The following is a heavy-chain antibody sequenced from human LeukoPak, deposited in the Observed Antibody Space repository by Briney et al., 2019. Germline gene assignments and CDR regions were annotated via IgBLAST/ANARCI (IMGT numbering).Heavy chain of an antibody. CDR3: ARISEGVAAAGTGGWFDP. D-gene: IGHD6-13*01. CDR2: IYSGGST. J-gene: IGHJ5*02. CDR1: GFTVSSNY. Sequence: GGSLRLSCAASGFTVSSNYMSWVRQAPGKGLEWVSVIYSGGSTYYADSVKGRFTISRDNSKNTLYLQMNSLRAEDTAVYYCARISEGVAAAGTGGWFDPWGQGTLVTVSS. V-gene: IGHV3-53*01.